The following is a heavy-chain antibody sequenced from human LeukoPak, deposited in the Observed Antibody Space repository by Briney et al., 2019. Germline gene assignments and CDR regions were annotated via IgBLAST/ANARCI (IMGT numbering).Heavy chain of an antibody. CDR2: ISSSGSTI. V-gene: IGHV3-11*01. CDR1: GFTSSDYY. CDR3: AFTTYYYYYHGMDV. D-gene: IGHD3-3*01. Sequence: GGSLRLSCAASGFTSSDYYMSWIRQAPGKGLEWVSYISSSGSTIYYADSVKGRFTISRDNAQNSLSLQMNSLRAEDTAVYYCAFTTYYYYYHGMDVWGQGTSVIVSS. J-gene: IGHJ6*02.